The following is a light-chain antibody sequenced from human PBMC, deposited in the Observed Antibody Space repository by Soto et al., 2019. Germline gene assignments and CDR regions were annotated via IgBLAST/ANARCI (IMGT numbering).Light chain of an antibody. J-gene: IGLJ1*01. CDR3: SSDPTSNTRQIV. CDR1: SSDVGGYNY. CDR2: DVS. V-gene: IGLV2-14*03. Sequence: QSALTQPASVSGSPGQSITISCTGTSSDVGGYNYVSWYQHHPGKAPKLIIYDVSNRPSGVSIRFSASKSDNTASLTISGLQPEAEADYRCSSDPTSNTRQIVCGTGTKVTVL.